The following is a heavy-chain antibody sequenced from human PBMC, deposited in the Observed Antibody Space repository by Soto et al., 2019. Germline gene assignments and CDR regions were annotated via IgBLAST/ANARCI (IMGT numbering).Heavy chain of an antibody. D-gene: IGHD2-15*01. CDR3: AKDLPRYCSGGSCYNSY. Sequence: PGGSLRLSCAASGFTFSSYAMSWVRQAPGKGLEWVSAISGSGGSTYYADSVKGRFTISRDNSKNTLYLQMNSLRAEDTAVYYCAKDLPRYCSGGSCYNSYWGQETLVTVSS. CDR1: GFTFSSYA. CDR2: ISGSGGST. J-gene: IGHJ4*02. V-gene: IGHV3-23*01.